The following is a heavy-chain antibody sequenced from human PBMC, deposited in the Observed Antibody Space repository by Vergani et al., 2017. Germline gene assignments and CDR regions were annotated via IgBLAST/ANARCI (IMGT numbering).Heavy chain of an antibody. V-gene: IGHV7-4-1*02. Sequence: QVQLVQSGSELKKPGASVKVSCKASGYTFTSYAMNWVRQAPGQGLEWMGWINTNTGNPTYAQGFTGRFVFSLDTSVRRSYLQISSLKSEDTAVYYCSRHLTCYYGSRSYWSAFDIWGQGTMVTVSS. CDR1: GYTFTSYA. CDR3: SRHLTCYYGSRSYWSAFDI. D-gene: IGHD3-10*01. J-gene: IGHJ3*02. CDR2: INTNTGNP.